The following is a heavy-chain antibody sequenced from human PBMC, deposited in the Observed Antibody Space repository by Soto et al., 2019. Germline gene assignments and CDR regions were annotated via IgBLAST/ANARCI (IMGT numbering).Heavy chain of an antibody. D-gene: IGHD3-16*01. Sequence: GGSVRLSCTASGFTFSSRAMNWVRQFPGRGLEWVSYISSSSSNIDYADSVKGRFTVSRDNAKNSPYLQMNTLRDEDTAVYYCASDRSLGSNWYYYLESWGQGTLVTVSS. CDR1: GFTFSSRA. CDR3: ASDRSLGSNWYYYLES. V-gene: IGHV3-48*02. J-gene: IGHJ4*02. CDR2: ISSSSSNI.